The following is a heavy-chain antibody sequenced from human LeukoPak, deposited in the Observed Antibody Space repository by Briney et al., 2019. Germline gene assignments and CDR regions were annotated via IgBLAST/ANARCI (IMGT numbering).Heavy chain of an antibody. Sequence: PGGSLRLSCSASGFTFSSYGMNWVRQAPGKGLEWVAVISYDGSNKYYADSVKGRFTISRDSSKNTLYLQMNSLRAEDTAVYYCAKDWLQYFQHWGQGTLVTVSS. CDR2: ISYDGSNK. CDR1: GFTFSSYG. D-gene: IGHD3-9*01. CDR3: AKDWLQYFQH. J-gene: IGHJ1*01. V-gene: IGHV3-30*18.